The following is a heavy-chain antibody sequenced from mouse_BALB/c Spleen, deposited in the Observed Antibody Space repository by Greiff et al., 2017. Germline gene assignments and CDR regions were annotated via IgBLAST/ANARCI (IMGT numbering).Heavy chain of an antibody. CDR1: GFTFSSYA. V-gene: IGHV5-9-4*01. CDR3: ARDGYDEGYYAMDY. CDR2: ISSGGSYT. Sequence: DVKLVESGGGLVKPGGSLKLSCAASGFTFSSYAMSWVRQSPEKRLEWVAEISSGGSYTYYPDTVTGRFTISRDNAKNTLYLEMSSLRSEDTAMYYCARDGYDEGYYAMDYWGQGTSVTVSS. D-gene: IGHD2-2*01. J-gene: IGHJ4*01.